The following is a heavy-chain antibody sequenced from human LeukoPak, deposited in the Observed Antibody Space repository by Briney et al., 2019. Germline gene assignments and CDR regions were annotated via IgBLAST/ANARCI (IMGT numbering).Heavy chain of an antibody. J-gene: IGHJ3*02. Sequence: ASVKVSCKASGYTFTNYYIHWVRQAPGQGLEWMGLINPGGGNTNYAQNFQGRVTMTRDTSASTVYMQLSSLRSEDTAMYYCARIRDGHNDAYDIWGQGTVVTVPS. D-gene: IGHD5-24*01. CDR1: GYTFTNYY. CDR2: INPGGGNT. V-gene: IGHV1-46*01. CDR3: ARIRDGHNDAYDI.